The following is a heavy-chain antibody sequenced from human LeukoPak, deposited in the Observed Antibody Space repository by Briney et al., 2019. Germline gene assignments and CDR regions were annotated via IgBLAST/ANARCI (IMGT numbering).Heavy chain of an antibody. D-gene: IGHD3-10*01. CDR1: GFTVSSNF. CDR2: IDQDGSET. CDR3: AREMDGPYGSGSPLDY. V-gene: IGHV3-7*01. J-gene: IGHJ4*02. Sequence: GGSLRLSCAASGFTVSSNFMSWVRLAPGKGLEWVANIDQDGSETNYVDSVKGRFTISRDNARNSVYLQMNSLRPEDAAVYYCAREMDGPYGSGSPLDYWGQGTLVTVSS.